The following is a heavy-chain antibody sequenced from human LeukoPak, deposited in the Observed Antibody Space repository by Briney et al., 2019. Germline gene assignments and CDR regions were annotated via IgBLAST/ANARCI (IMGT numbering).Heavy chain of an antibody. CDR2: IKEDGSEK. Sequence: GGSLRLSCAATGFTFRKHWMSWVRQAIGKGLECVAKIKEDGSEKHYVDSVKGRFTISRDNAKNSLYLQMNSLRAEDTAVYYCARKTGYCDYWGQGTLVTVSS. CDR1: GFTFRKHW. J-gene: IGHJ4*02. CDR3: ARKTGYCDY. V-gene: IGHV3-7*01. D-gene: IGHD1-1*01.